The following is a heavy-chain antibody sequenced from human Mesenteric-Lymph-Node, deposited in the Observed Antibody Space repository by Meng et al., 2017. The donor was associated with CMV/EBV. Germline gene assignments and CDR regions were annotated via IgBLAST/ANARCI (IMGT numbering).Heavy chain of an antibody. CDR3: AKSRSSTPGIVDD. J-gene: IGHJ4*02. V-gene: IGHV4-61*08. D-gene: IGHD2/OR15-2a*01. CDR1: GVSVTSGAYH. CDR2: IYGTGIT. Sequence: QAQLQGSVPGLVKPSETLSLPCIVSGVSVTSGAYHWSWIRQSPGKGLEWIGYIYGTGITIYNPSLKSRVTILLETSKNQFSLKLNSVTTADTAVYYCAKSRSSTPGIVDDWGQGTLVTVSS.